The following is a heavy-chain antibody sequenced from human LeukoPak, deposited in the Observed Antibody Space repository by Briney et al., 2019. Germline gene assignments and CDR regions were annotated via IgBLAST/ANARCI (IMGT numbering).Heavy chain of an antibody. D-gene: IGHD3-22*01. Sequence: GGSPRLSCAASGFTFSSYSMNWVRQAPGKGLECVSSISSSSSYIYYADSVKGRFTISRDNAKNSLYLQMNSLRAEDTAVYYWARDLHSHSSGDAFDIWGQGTMVTVSS. CDR3: ARDLHSHSSGDAFDI. V-gene: IGHV3-21*01. CDR1: GFTFSSYS. CDR2: ISSSSSYI. J-gene: IGHJ3*02.